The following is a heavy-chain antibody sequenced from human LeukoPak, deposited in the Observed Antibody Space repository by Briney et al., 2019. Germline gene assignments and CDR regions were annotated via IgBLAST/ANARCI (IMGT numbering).Heavy chain of an antibody. CDR1: GGTFSSYA. CDR3: ARGVEYSYGQWTNAFDI. V-gene: IGHV1-69*05. CDR2: IIPIFGTA. D-gene: IGHD5-18*01. Sequence: SVKVSCKASGGTFSSYAISWVRQAPGQGLEWMGGIIPIFGTANYAQKFQGRVTITTDESTSTAYMELSSLRSEDTAVYYCARGVEYSYGQWTNAFDIWGQGTMVTVSS. J-gene: IGHJ3*02.